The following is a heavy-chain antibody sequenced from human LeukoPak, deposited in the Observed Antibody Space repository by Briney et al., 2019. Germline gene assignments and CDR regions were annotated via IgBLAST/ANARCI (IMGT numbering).Heavy chain of an antibody. CDR2: ISNTGGTM. CDR1: GFRFSDYY. J-gene: IGHJ4*02. Sequence: IPGGSLRLSCAASGFRFSDYYMTWIRQAPGKGLEWVSYISNTGGTMYYADSVKGRFTISRDNAKNSLYLQMNSLRAEDTAVYYCARVYRSGGSIDYWGQGTLVTVSS. CDR3: ARVYRSGGSIDY. V-gene: IGHV3-11*04. D-gene: IGHD2-15*01.